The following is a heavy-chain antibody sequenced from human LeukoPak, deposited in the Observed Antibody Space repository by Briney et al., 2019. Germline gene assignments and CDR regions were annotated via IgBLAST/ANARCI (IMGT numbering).Heavy chain of an antibody. CDR3: ANGGIAAAGNVYFDY. J-gene: IGHJ4*02. D-gene: IGHD6-13*01. CDR1: GFTVSSNY. Sequence: GGSLRLSCAASGFTVSSNYMSWVRQAPGKGLEWVSVIYSGGSTYYADSVKGRFTISRDNSKNTLYLQMNSLRAEDTAVYYCANGGIAAAGNVYFDYWGQGTLVTVSS. V-gene: IGHV3-66*01. CDR2: IYSGGST.